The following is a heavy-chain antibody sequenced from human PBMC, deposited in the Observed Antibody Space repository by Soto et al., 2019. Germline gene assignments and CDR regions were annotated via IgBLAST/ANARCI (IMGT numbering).Heavy chain of an antibody. Sequence: GGSLRLSCTASGFTFGDYAMSWFRQAPGKGLEWVDFIRSKAYGGTTEYAASVKGRFTISRDDSKSIAYLQMNSLKTEDTAVYYWSRFEEKWLVLVFWGQGTLVTVFS. CDR3: SRFEEKWLVLVF. CDR2: IRSKAYGGTT. D-gene: IGHD6-19*01. J-gene: IGHJ4*02. CDR1: GFTFGDYA. V-gene: IGHV3-49*03.